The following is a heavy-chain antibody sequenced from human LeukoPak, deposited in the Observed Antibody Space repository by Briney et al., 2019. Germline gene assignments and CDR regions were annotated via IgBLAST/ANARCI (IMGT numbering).Heavy chain of an antibody. CDR2: ISYDGSNK. CDR3: AKDLPYYYDSSGYWDAFDI. CDR1: GFTFSSYG. Sequence: PGGSLRLSCAAPGFTFSSYGMHWVRQAPGKGLEWVAVISYDGSNKYYADSVKGRFTISRDNSKNTLYLQMNSVRAEDTAVYYCAKDLPYYYDSSGYWDAFDIWGQGTMVTVSS. V-gene: IGHV3-30*18. J-gene: IGHJ3*02. D-gene: IGHD3-22*01.